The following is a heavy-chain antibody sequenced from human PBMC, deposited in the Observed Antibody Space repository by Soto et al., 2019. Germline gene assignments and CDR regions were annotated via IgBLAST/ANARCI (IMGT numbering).Heavy chain of an antibody. J-gene: IGHJ4*01. CDR2: ISPFNGNT. CDR1: GYTFNTYG. V-gene: IGHV1-18*01. D-gene: IGHD2-15*01. CDR3: ARDHGPGSEARWFGY. Sequence: QVQLVQSGAEVKKPGASVKLSCKASGYTFNTYGISWVRQAPGQGVEWMGWISPFNGNTNDAQKFQGRVTMTTGTSTRTAYMDLRSLRSAETAVYYCARDHGPGSEARWFGYWGQGTLLTFSS.